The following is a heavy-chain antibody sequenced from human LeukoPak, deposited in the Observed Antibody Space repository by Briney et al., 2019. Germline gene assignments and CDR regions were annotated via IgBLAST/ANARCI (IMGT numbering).Heavy chain of an antibody. CDR2: IYYSGTT. CDR1: GGSISSPNHD. J-gene: IGHJ5*02. CDR3: ARSLGANTWVGNWFDP. V-gene: IGHV4-39*01. D-gene: IGHD3-10*01. Sequence: SETLSLTCSVSGGSISSPNHDWAWIRQPPGQGLEWIGSIYYSGTTYYNLSLKSRVTLSVDTSQDQFSLKLSSVTAADTAIYFCARSLGANTWVGNWFDPWGQGTLVTVSP.